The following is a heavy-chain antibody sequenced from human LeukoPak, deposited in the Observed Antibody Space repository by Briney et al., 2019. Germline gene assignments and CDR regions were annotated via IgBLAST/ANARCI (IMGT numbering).Heavy chain of an antibody. J-gene: IGHJ4*02. D-gene: IGHD3-10*01. CDR3: AKDYYGSGSYYNVLAY. Sequence: GGSLRLSCAASGFTFSSYAMSWVRQAPGKGLDWVSGMSGSGGSTYYADSVKGRFTISRDNSKNTLYLQMNSLRAEDTAVYYCAKDYYGSGSYYNVLAYWGQGTLVSVSS. V-gene: IGHV3-23*01. CDR2: MSGSGGST. CDR1: GFTFSSYA.